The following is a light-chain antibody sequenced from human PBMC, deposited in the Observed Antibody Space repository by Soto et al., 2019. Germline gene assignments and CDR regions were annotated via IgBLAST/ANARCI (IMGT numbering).Light chain of an antibody. J-gene: IGKJ2*01. V-gene: IGKV1-39*01. CDR3: QQSYSTPRT. Sequence: DIQMPQSPSSLSASVGDRVTITCRASQSISSYLYWYQQKPGKAPKLLIYAASSLQSGVPSRFSGSGSVTDFTLTIRSLQPEDFATYYCQQSYSTPRTLGQGTKLEIK. CDR1: QSISSY. CDR2: AAS.